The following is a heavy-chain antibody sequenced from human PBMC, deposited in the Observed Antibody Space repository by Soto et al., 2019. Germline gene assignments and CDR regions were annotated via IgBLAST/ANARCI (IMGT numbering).Heavy chain of an antibody. CDR1: GYTFTSYG. D-gene: IGHD3-3*01. Sequence: QVQLVQSGSEVKKPGASVKVSCKASGYTFTSYGISWVRQAPGQGLEWMGWISAYNGNTNYAQKLQGRVTMTTDTATSTAYMELRSLRSDDTAVYYCARDFYYEFWSGYYRQAFDIWGQGTMVTVSS. V-gene: IGHV1-18*01. CDR2: ISAYNGNT. CDR3: ARDFYYEFWSGYYRQAFDI. J-gene: IGHJ3*02.